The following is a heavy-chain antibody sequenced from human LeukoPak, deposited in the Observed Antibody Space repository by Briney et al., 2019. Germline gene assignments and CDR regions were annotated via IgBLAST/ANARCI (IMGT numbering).Heavy chain of an antibody. CDR1: GFTFGDYA. CDR3: TSARITMVRGANDPPYYFDY. CDR2: IRSKAYGGTT. V-gene: IGHV3-49*03. D-gene: IGHD3-10*01. J-gene: IGHJ4*02. Sequence: PGRSLRLSCTASGFTFGDYAMSRFRQAPGKGLEWVGFIRSKAYGGTTEYAASVKGRFTISRDDSKSIAYLQMNSLKTEDTAVYYCTSARITMVRGANDPPYYFDYWGQGTLVTVSS.